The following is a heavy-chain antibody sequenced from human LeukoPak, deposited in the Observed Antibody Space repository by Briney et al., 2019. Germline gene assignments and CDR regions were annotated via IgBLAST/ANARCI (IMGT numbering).Heavy chain of an antibody. CDR2: ISSSGSTI. D-gene: IGHD6-25*01. J-gene: IGHJ4*02. Sequence: PGGSLRLSCAASGFTFSDYYMSWIRQAPGKGLEWVSYISSSGSTIYYADAVKGRFTISRDNAKNSLYLQMNSLRADDTAVYYCARARDGYLVFDYWGQGTLVTVSS. V-gene: IGHV3-11*04. CDR1: GFTFSDYY. CDR3: ARARDGYLVFDY.